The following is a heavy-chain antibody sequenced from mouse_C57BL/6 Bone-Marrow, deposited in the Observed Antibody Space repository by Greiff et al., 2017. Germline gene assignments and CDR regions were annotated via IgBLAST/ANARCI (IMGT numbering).Heavy chain of an antibody. D-gene: IGHD2-3*01. Sequence: QVQLQQPGAELVKPGASVKLSCKASGYTFTSYWMQWVKQRPGQGLEWIGEIDPSDSYTNYNQKFKGKATLTVDTSSSTAYMQLSSLTSEDSAVCYCARDGYYFYYAMDYWGQGTSVTVSS. CDR1: GYTFTSYW. CDR3: ARDGYYFYYAMDY. CDR2: IDPSDSYT. J-gene: IGHJ4*01. V-gene: IGHV1-50*01.